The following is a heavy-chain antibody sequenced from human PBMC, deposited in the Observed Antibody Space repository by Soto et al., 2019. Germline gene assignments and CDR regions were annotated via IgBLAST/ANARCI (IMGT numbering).Heavy chain of an antibody. CDR2: IRSKANSYAT. V-gene: IGHV3-73*01. Sequence: GGSLRLSCAASGFTFSGSAMHWVRQASGQGLEWVGRIRSKANSYATAYAASVKGRFTISRDDSKNTAYLQMNSLKTEDTAVYYCTRLGPYDSSGYYDYWGQGTLVTVSS. CDR3: TRLGPYDSSGYYDY. J-gene: IGHJ4*02. CDR1: GFTFSGSA. D-gene: IGHD3-22*01.